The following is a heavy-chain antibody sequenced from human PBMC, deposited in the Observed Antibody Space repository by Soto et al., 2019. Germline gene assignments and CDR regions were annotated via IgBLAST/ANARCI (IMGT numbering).Heavy chain of an antibody. D-gene: IGHD3-3*01. J-gene: IGHJ6*02. CDR3: ARDKDFGAVITPDYYYGMDV. CDR1: GGTFSSYA. V-gene: IGHV1-69*13. CDR2: ITPIFGTA. Sequence: GASVKVSCKASGGTFSSYAISWVRQAPGQGLEWMGGITPIFGTANYAQKFQGRVTITADESTSTAYMELSSLRSEDTAVYYCARDKDFGAVITPDYYYGMDVWGQGTTVTVSS.